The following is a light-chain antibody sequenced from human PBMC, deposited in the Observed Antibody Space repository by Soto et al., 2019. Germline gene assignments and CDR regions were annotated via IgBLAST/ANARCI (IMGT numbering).Light chain of an antibody. CDR3: QSYDSSLSVLV. J-gene: IGLJ2*01. CDR1: SSNIGAGYD. V-gene: IGLV1-40*03. CDR2: HNT. Sequence: QAVVTQPPSVSEAPGQRVIISCTGSSSNIGAGYDVQWYQQLPGTAPKLLIYHNTNRPSGVPDRFSGSKSGASGYLAITGLQAEDEADYYCQSYDSSLSVLVFGGGTKLTVL.